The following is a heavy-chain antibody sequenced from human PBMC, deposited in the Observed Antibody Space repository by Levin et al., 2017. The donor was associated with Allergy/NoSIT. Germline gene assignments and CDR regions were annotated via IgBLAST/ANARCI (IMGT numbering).Heavy chain of an antibody. D-gene: IGHD5-12*01. V-gene: IGHV1-18*01. CDR3: ARDLARFRYRGYDGRCDT. CDR2: ITAYNGNT. J-gene: IGHJ5*02. CDR1: GYTFTSYG. Sequence: GESLKISCKASGYTFTSYGISWVRQAPGQGLEWMGWITAYNGNTNYAQKVQGRVTMTTDTSTSTAYMELRSLRSDDTAVYFCARDLARFRYRGYDGRCDTWGQGTLVTVSS.